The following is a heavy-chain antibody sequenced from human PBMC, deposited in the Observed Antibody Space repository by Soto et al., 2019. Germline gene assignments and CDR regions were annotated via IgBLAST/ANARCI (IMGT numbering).Heavy chain of an antibody. V-gene: IGHV1-18*01. CDR3: ALDRRKIVTNSDNFDI. Sequence: QVQLLQSGPELMKPGASVKLSCKASGYTFTNYGINWVRQAPGQGLELMGWISAYNGDTNYAHNFQDRVTMATDTPTTTAYMELRSRKSYHTAVYYCALDRRKIVTNSDNFDIWGQGTTVTVPS. CDR2: ISAYNGDT. D-gene: IGHD1-1*01. J-gene: IGHJ3*02. CDR1: GYTFTNYG.